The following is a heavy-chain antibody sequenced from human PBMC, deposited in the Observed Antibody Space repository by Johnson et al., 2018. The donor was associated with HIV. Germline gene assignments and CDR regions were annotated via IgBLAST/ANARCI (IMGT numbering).Heavy chain of an antibody. V-gene: IGHV3-33*06. Sequence: QVQLVESGGGVVQPGRSLRLSCAASGFTFSTYGMHWVRQAPGKGLEWVAVMWYDGSNKYYADSVKGRFTISRDNSKNTLYLQMNSLRAEDTAVYYCVKSTQASIVRESVPYGAFDIWGQGTMVTVSS. J-gene: IGHJ3*02. CDR3: VKSTQASIVRESVPYGAFDI. CDR2: MWYDGSNK. D-gene: IGHD3-10*01. CDR1: GFTFSTYG.